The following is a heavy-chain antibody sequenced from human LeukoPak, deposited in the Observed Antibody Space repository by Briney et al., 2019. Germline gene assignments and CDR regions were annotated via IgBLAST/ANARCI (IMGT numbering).Heavy chain of an antibody. Sequence: PSETLSLTCTGSSGSISSNYWSWIPPPPGKGLVWIGYLYYSGSTYYNTFQKSRVTISVDTSKTQFSLKLSSVTAADTAVYYCARQRALVVPDAMYAFASWGQGTLVTVSS. CDR3: ARQRALVVPDAMYAFAS. V-gene: IGHV4-59*01. CDR1: SGSISSNY. D-gene: IGHD2-2*01. J-gene: IGHJ4*02. CDR2: LYYSGST.